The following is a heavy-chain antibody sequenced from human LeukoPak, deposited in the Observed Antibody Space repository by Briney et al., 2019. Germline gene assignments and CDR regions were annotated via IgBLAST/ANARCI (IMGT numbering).Heavy chain of an antibody. Sequence: SETLSLTCTISGGSISSDYWKWIRQPAGKGLEGIGGLYPTGTTNYNASLKRRITISVDTSKKQLSRRRGSVSAADGAVYYCAREGRDVSYLLHDGFDLCGQGTMVTVSS. D-gene: IGHD3-16*02. J-gene: IGHJ3*01. CDR3: AREGRDVSYLLHDGFDL. CDR1: GGSISSDY. CDR2: LYPTGTT. V-gene: IGHV4-4*07.